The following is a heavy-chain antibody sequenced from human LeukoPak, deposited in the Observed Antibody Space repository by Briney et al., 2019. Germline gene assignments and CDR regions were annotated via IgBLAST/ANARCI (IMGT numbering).Heavy chain of an antibody. V-gene: IGHV4-38-2*02. CDR2: IYHSGST. CDR1: GGSISSYY. D-gene: IGHD2-2*02. J-gene: IGHJ4*02. CDR3: ARVVACSSTSCYTGIDY. Sequence: SETLSLTCTVSGGSISSYYWGWIRQPPGKGLEWIGSIYHSGSTYYNPSLKSRVTISVDTSKNQFSLKLSSVTAADTAVYYCARVVACSSTSCYTGIDYWGQGTLVTVSS.